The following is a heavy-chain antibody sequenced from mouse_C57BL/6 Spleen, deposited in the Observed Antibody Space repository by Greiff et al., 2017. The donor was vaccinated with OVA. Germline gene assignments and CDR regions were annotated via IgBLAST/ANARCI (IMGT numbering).Heavy chain of an antibody. J-gene: IGHJ3*01. CDR3: AREDWDSFAY. D-gene: IGHD4-1*01. Sequence: DVHLVESGGGLVKPGGSLKLSCAASGFTFSSYAMSWVRQTPEKRLEWVATISDGGSYTYYPDNVKGRFTISRDNAKNNLYLQMSHLKSEDTAMYYCAREDWDSFAYWGQGTLVTVSA. CDR2: ISDGGSYT. V-gene: IGHV5-4*01. CDR1: GFTFSSYA.